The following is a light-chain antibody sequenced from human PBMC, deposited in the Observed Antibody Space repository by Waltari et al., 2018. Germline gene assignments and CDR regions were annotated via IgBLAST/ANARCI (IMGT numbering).Light chain of an antibody. CDR1: SLRTYS. J-gene: IGLJ2*01. Sequence: SSELTQDPAVSVALGQTVRITCQGDSLRTYSVSWFHQKPGQAPALVIYGNNNRPSGSPDRFSASSSGRTASLTIIGAQAEDEADYYCHSRDSSGDVVIGGGTKLTVV. CDR2: GNN. CDR3: HSRDSSGDVV. V-gene: IGLV3-19*01.